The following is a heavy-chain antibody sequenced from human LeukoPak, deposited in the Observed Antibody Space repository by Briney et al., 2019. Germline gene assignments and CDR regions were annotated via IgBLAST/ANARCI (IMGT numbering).Heavy chain of an antibody. D-gene: IGHD2-15*01. CDR1: GFTFSDAW. CDR2: IKTKADGGTT. Sequence: GGSLTLSCAASGFTFSDAWMSWVRQPPGMGLEWVGRIKTKADGGTTEYAAPVKGRFSISRDDSKTTLYLQINSLRSEDTAVYYCTADMPGSSRVADYWGQGTLVSVSS. J-gene: IGHJ4*02. CDR3: TADMPGSSRVADY. V-gene: IGHV3-15*01.